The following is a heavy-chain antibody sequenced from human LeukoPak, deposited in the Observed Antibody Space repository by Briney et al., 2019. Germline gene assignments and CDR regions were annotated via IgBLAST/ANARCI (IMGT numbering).Heavy chain of an antibody. D-gene: IGHD5-24*01. CDR2: MNPNSGNT. CDR3: ARGGEDGYINEYNWFDP. CDR1: GYTFTSYD. Sequence: ASVKVSCKASGYTFTSYDINWVRQATGQGLEWMGWMNPNSGNTGYAQKFQGRVTMTRNTSISTAYMELSSLRSEDTAVYYRARGGEDGYINEYNWFDPWGQGTLVTVSS. V-gene: IGHV1-8*01. J-gene: IGHJ5*02.